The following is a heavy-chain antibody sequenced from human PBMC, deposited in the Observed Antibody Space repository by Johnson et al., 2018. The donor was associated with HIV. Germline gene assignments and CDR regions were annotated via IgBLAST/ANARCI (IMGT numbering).Heavy chain of an antibody. CDR3: ARAYSYGAFDI. V-gene: IGHV3-66*01. D-gene: IGHD5-18*01. J-gene: IGHJ3*02. Sequence: VQLVESGGGLVQPGGSLRLSCAASGITVSSNYMSWVRQAPGKGLEWVSVIYSGGSTYYADSVKGRYTISRDNSKKTLYLQMNSLRADDTAVDYCARAYSYGAFDIWGQGTRVTVSS. CDR1: GITVSSNY. CDR2: IYSGGST.